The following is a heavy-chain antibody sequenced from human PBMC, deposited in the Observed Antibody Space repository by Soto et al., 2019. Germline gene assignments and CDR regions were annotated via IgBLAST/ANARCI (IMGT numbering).Heavy chain of an antibody. D-gene: IGHD3-9*01. CDR1: GGSISSYY. CDR3: AREDDILTGYYISAAFDI. Sequence: PSETLSLTCTVSGGSISSYYWSWIRQPPGKGLEWIGYIYYSGSTNYNPSLKSRVTISVDPPKNQFSRKLSSVTAADTAVYYCAREDDILTGYYISAAFDIWGQGTMVTVSS. CDR2: IYYSGST. J-gene: IGHJ3*02. V-gene: IGHV4-59*01.